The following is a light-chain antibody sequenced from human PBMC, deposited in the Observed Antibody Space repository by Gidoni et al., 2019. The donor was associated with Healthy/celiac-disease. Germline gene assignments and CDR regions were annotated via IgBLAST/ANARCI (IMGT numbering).Light chain of an antibody. J-gene: IGKJ1*01. CDR3: QQYGSSLWT. CDR1: QSVSSSY. V-gene: IGKV3-20*01. Sequence: VLTQSPGTLSLSPGERATLSCRASQSVSSSYLAWYQQKPGQAPRLLIYGASSRATGIPDRFSGSGSVTDFTLTISRLEPEDFAVYYCQQYGSSLWTFGQGTKVEIK. CDR2: GAS.